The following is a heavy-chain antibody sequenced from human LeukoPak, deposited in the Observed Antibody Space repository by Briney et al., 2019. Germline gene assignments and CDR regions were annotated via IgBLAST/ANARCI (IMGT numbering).Heavy chain of an antibody. CDR2: IYTSGST. V-gene: IGHV4-4*07. Sequence: PSETLSLTCTVSGGSISSYYWSWIRQPAGKGLEWIGRIYTSGSTNYNPSLKSRVTMSVDTSKNQFSLKLSSVTAADTAVYYCAREPTIFGSYNWFDPWGQGTLVTVSS. CDR3: AREPTIFGSYNWFDP. CDR1: GGSISSYY. D-gene: IGHD3-3*01. J-gene: IGHJ5*02.